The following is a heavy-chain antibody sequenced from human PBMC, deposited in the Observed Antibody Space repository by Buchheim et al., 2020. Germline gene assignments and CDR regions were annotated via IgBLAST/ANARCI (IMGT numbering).Heavy chain of an antibody. D-gene: IGHD5-24*01. CDR2: ISDSGST. V-gene: IGHV4-31*03. J-gene: IGHJ2*01. Sequence: QVQLQESGPGLVKPSQTLSLTCTVSGGSISSRGYYWSWIRQHPGKGLEWIGYISDSGSTQYNPSLKSRIDISVDTSKNPFSLKLRSVTAADTAVYYCARDRGYNYPGFYFDVWGRGTL. CDR1: GGSISSRGYY. CDR3: ARDRGYNYPGFYFDV.